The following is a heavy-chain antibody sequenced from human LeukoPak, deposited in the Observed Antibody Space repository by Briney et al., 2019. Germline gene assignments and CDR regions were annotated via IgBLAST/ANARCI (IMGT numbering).Heavy chain of an antibody. CDR1: GFYFRDHW. Sequence: GGSLRLSCAASGFYFRDHWMDWVRQAPGKGLEWVGHIKTDGSETYYLDSLKGRISISRDNTNNALYLQMNSLRVEDTAVYYCVKNDGWFHLAQWGQGTLVTVSS. CDR3: VKNDGWFHLAQ. CDR2: IKTDGSET. V-gene: IGHV3-7*03. D-gene: IGHD6-19*01. J-gene: IGHJ4*02.